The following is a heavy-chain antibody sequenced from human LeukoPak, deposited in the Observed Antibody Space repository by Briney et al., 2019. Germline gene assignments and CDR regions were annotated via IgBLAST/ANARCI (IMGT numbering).Heavy chain of an antibody. V-gene: IGHV4-30-4*07. Sequence: SETLSLTCAVSGASISSSSNSWSWFRQPPGKGLEWIGDIYSSGSASYNPSLHSRFLISIDTSKNHFSLELSSVTAADTAVYFCAKADLPVRSPYNWFDPWGQGTLVTVSS. CDR3: AKADLPVRSPYNWFDP. CDR2: IYSSGSA. D-gene: IGHD3-10*01. CDR1: GASISSSSNS. J-gene: IGHJ5*02.